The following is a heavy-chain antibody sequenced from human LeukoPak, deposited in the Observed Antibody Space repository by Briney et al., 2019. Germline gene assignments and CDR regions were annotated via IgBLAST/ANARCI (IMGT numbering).Heavy chain of an antibody. J-gene: IGHJ3*02. D-gene: IGHD6-19*01. CDR3: ASRDSSGWYSVAFDI. CDR2: INPNSGGT. CDR1: GYTFTGYY. V-gene: IGHV1-2*02. Sequence: ASVKVSCKASGYTFTGYYMHWVRQAPGQGLEWMGWINPNSGGTNYAQKFQGRVTMTRDTSISTAYMELSRLRSDDTAVYYCASRDSSGWYSVAFDIWGQGTMVTVSS.